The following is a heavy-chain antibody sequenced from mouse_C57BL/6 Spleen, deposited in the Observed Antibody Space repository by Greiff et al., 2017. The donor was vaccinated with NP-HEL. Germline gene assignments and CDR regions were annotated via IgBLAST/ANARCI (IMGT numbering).Heavy chain of an antibody. V-gene: IGHV5-4*01. Sequence: EVKLMESGGGLVKPGGSLKLSCAASGFTFSSYAMSWVRQTPEKRLEWVATISDGGSYTYYPDNVKGRFTISRDTAKNNLYLQMSHLKSEDTAMYYCARDWYGSSFFDDWGQGTTLTVSS. CDR1: GFTFSSYA. D-gene: IGHD1-1*01. CDR3: ARDWYGSSFFDD. J-gene: IGHJ2*01. CDR2: ISDGGSYT.